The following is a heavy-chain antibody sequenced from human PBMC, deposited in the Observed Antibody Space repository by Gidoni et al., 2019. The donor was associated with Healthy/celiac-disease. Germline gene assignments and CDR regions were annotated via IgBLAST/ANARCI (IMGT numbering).Heavy chain of an antibody. Sequence: EVQLVESGGGLVKPGGSLRLSCAGSGFTFSNAWMNWVRQAPGKGLEWVGRIKSKTDGGTTDYAAPVKGRFTISRDDSKNTLYLQMNSLKTEDTAVYYCGLIVGATNDAFDIWGQGTMVTVSS. CDR1: GFTFSNAW. V-gene: IGHV3-15*07. J-gene: IGHJ3*02. D-gene: IGHD1-26*01. CDR2: IKSKTDGGTT. CDR3: GLIVGATNDAFDI.